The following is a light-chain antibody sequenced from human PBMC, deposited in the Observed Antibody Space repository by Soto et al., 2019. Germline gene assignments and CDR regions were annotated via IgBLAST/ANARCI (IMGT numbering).Light chain of an antibody. V-gene: IGKV1-39*01. CDR1: QSIDKY. Sequence: DIQMTQSPSSLSASVGDRVTITCRASQSIDKYLNWYQQKPGKAPKLLMYIATTLQSGVPSRFSGSRSGTDFTLTISSLQPEDFATYYCQQSYSSPPTFGQGTKVDIK. J-gene: IGKJ1*01. CDR2: IAT. CDR3: QQSYSSPPT.